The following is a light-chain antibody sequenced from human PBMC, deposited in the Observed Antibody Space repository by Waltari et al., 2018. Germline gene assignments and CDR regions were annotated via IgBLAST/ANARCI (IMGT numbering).Light chain of an antibody. CDR1: QSVINY. CDR3: QNHERLPAT. J-gene: IGKJ1*01. Sequence: EIVLTQSPATLSLSPGERATLSCRTSQSVINYLAWYQQKPGQAPRLLIYDASRRATGIPDRFSGSGSGTDFSLTISRLEPEDFAVYYCQNHERLPATFGQGTKVEIK. CDR2: DAS. V-gene: IGKV3-11*01.